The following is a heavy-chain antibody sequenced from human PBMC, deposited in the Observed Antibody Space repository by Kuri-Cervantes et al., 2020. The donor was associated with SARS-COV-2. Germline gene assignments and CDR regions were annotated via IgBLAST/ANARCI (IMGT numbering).Heavy chain of an antibody. Sequence: GESLKISCAVSGFTFSDYSMHWVRQGPGRGLVWVSRTKSDGSSTSYADSVEGRFTISRDNAKNTLYLQMNSLRAEDTAVYYCARAVSGGNSHYDFWGQGALVTVSS. CDR2: TKSDGSST. CDR1: GFTFSDYS. J-gene: IGHJ4*02. CDR3: ARAVSGGNSHYDF. D-gene: IGHD4-23*01. V-gene: IGHV3-74*01.